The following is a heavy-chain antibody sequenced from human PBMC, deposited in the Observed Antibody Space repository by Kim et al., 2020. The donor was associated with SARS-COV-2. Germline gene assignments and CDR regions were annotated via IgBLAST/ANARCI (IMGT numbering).Heavy chain of an antibody. CDR1: GFSFSTNS. J-gene: IGHJ4*02. Sequence: GGSLRLSCAASGFSFSTNSIHWVRQPPGKGLEWVSRIGDAGSGTSYADSVKGRFTISRDNAKNTVYLQMNSLRVEDTAVYYCATVFDFWRQGTVVTVPA. CDR3: ATVFDF. CDR2: IGDAGSGT. V-gene: IGHV3-74*01.